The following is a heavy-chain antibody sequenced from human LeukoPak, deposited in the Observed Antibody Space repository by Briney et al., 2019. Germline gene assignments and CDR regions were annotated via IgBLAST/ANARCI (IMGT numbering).Heavy chain of an antibody. Sequence: GGSLRLSCAASGFTFSSYSMNWVRQAPGKGLEWVSYISSSSSTIYYADSVKGRFTISRDNSKNTLYLQMNSLRAEDTAVYYCAKGTLDIVVVPAAPKVYYFDYWGQGTLVTVSS. V-gene: IGHV3-48*01. CDR1: GFTFSSYS. CDR3: AKGTLDIVVVPAAPKVYYFDY. CDR2: ISSSSSTI. D-gene: IGHD2-2*01. J-gene: IGHJ4*02.